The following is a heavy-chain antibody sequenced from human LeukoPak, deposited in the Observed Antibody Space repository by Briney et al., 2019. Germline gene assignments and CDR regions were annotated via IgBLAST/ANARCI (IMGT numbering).Heavy chain of an antibody. CDR1: GYRFTNYW. J-gene: IGHJ4*02. CDR2: MYPGDPDT. CDR3: AIGGDSSTSCYRCFIY. Sequence: GESLKISCQGSGYRFTNYWIGWVRQMPGKGLEWMGIMYPGDPDTRYSPSFQGQVTISADKSIGTAYLQWSSLKASDTAMYYCAIGGDSSTSCYRCFIYWGQGSLVTVSS. D-gene: IGHD2-2*02. V-gene: IGHV5-51*01.